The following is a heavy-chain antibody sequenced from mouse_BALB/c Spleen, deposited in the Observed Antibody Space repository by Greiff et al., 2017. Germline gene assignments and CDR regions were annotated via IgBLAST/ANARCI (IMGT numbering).Heavy chain of an antibody. CDR1: GFTFSSYG. Sequence: EVHLVESGGGLVQPGGSLKLSCAASGFTFSSYGMSWVRQTPDKRLELVATINSNGGSTYYPDSVKGRFTISRDNAKNTLYLQMSSLKSEDTAMYYCARDALYYRYDAEYYFDYWGQGTTLTVSS. CDR2: INSNGGST. V-gene: IGHV5-6-3*01. J-gene: IGHJ2*01. CDR3: ARDALYYRYDAEYYFDY. D-gene: IGHD2-14*01.